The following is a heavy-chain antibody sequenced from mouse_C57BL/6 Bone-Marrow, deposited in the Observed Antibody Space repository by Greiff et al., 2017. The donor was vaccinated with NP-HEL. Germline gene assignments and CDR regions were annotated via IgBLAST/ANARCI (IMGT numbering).Heavy chain of an antibody. CDR2: IDPEDGET. CDR3: AGDTTVEVTNGFVY. CDR1: GYNIKDYY. V-gene: IGHV14-2*01. J-gene: IGHJ2*01. D-gene: IGHD1-1*01. Sequence: VQLQQSGAELVKPGASVKLSCKASGYNIKDYYMHWVKQRTEQGLEWIGRIDPEDGETKYDPKFQGKATITADTSSNTAYMQLSSLTAEDTAVYYCAGDTTVEVTNGFVYWGQGTTLTVSS.